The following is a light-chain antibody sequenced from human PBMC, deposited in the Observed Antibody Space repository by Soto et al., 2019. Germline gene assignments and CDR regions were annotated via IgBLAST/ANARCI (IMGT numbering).Light chain of an antibody. CDR1: QSVNSN. V-gene: IGKV3-15*01. J-gene: IGKJ4*01. CDR2: VAS. Sequence: EIVMTQSQVTLSVSPGDRATLSCRASQSVNSNSAGYQQKPGQTPKLLIYVASTRATGTPARFSGSGSGTEFTLTISSLQSEDFAVYYCQQYNVWPLTFGGGTKVEFK. CDR3: QQYNVWPLT.